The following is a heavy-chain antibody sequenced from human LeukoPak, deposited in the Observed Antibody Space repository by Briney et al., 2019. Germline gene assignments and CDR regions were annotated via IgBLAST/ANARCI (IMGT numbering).Heavy chain of an antibody. J-gene: IGHJ4*02. V-gene: IGHV3-23*01. CDR1: GFTFSSYA. CDR3: AKASSSSWYLFDY. Sequence: GGSLRLSCAASGFTFSSYATSWVRQAPGKGLEWVSAISGSGGSTYYADSVKGRFTISRDNSKNTLYLQMNSLRAEDTALYYCAKASSSSWYLFDYWGQGTLVTVSS. D-gene: IGHD6-13*01. CDR2: ISGSGGST.